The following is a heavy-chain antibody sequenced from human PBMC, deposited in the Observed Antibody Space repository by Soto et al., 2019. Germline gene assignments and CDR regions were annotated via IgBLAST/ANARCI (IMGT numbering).Heavy chain of an antibody. Sequence: SLTCTVSGGSVTNSSYYWGWIRQSPGKGLEWIGSVYYRGRSYSKSSVKSRVTISADTSKNRFSLSLNSVTASDTAVCFCVSQRTTVPTQAHFDYWGPGALVTVSS. CDR1: GGSVTNSSYY. CDR3: VSQRTTVPTQAHFDY. CDR2: VYYRGRS. D-gene: IGHD4-17*01. J-gene: IGHJ4*02. V-gene: IGHV4-39*01.